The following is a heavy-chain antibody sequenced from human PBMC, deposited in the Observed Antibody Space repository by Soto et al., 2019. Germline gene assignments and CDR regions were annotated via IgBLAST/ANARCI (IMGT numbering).Heavy chain of an antibody. D-gene: IGHD1-26*01. V-gene: IGHV5-51*01. CDR2: IYPGDSDT. Sequence: RGESLKISCKGSGYSFTSDWIGWVRQMPGKGLEWMGIIYPGDSDTRYSPSFQGQVTISADKSISTAYLQWSSLKASDTAMYYCARPRGSYYVLSAFDSWGQGTMVTVSS. CDR3: ARPRGSYYVLSAFDS. J-gene: IGHJ3*02. CDR1: GYSFTSDW.